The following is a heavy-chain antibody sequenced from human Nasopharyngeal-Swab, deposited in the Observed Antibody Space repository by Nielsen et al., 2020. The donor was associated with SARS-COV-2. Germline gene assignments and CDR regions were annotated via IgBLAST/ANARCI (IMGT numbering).Heavy chain of an antibody. CDR2: ISSSGSTI. J-gene: IGHJ4*02. Sequence: GESLKISCAASGFTFSDYYMSWIRQAPGKGLEWVSYISSSGSTIYYADSVKGRFTISRDNAKNSLYLQMNSLRAEDTAVYYCARDTYYYDSSGYYSDYWGQGTLVTASS. D-gene: IGHD3-22*01. CDR3: ARDTYYYDSSGYYSDY. CDR1: GFTFSDYY. V-gene: IGHV3-11*01.